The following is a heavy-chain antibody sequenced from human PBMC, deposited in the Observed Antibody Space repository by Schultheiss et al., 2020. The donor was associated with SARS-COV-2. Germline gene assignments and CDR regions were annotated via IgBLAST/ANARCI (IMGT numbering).Heavy chain of an antibody. CDR2: ISVYNGNT. D-gene: IGHD6-6*01. J-gene: IGHJ4*02. Sequence: ASVKVSCKASGYSFDRYGISWVRQAPGQGLEWMGWISVYNGNTQFAQKVQGRVTITADESTSTAYMELSSLRSEDTAVYYCARDGGSSTYFFDYWGQGTLVTVSS. CDR3: ARDGGSSTYFFDY. CDR1: GYSFDRYG. V-gene: IGHV1-18*01.